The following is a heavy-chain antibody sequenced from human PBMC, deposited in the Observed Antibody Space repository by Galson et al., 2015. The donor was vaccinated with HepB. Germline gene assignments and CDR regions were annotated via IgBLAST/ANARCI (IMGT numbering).Heavy chain of an antibody. Sequence: SLRLSCAASGFTFSSYGMHWVRQAPGKGLEWVAVIWSDGNNKYYADSVKGRFTISRDNSKNTLYVQMNSLRADDTAVYYCARGNGGWYSGIDYWGQGTLVTVSS. CDR2: IWSDGNNK. CDR1: GFTFSSYG. J-gene: IGHJ4*02. V-gene: IGHV3-33*01. CDR3: ARGNGGWYSGIDY. D-gene: IGHD6-19*01.